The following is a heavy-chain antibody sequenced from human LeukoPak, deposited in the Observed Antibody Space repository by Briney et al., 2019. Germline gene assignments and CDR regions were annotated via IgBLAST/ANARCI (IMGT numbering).Heavy chain of an antibody. CDR2: ISGSGGST. V-gene: IGHV3-23*01. Sequence: GGSLRLSCTASGFTFSTCGMTWVRQAPGKGLEWVSSISGSGGSTYYADSVKGRFTISRDNSRNTLYLQMNSLRAEDTAVYYCAKDQPYYDFWSGYSPYFDYWGQGTLVTVSS. CDR1: GFTFSTCG. CDR3: AKDQPYYDFWSGYSPYFDY. J-gene: IGHJ4*02. D-gene: IGHD3-3*01.